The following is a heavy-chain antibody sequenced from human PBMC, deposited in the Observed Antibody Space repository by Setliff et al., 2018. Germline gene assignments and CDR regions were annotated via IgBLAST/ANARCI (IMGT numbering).Heavy chain of an antibody. CDR3: AREPQGSYDS. D-gene: IGHD3-16*01. V-gene: IGHV3-64*02. J-gene: IGHJ5*02. CDR2: ISPNGANT. Sequence: PGESLTLSCATSGFTFSGYPMHWVRQAPGKGLESVSAISPNGANTYYADSVKGRFTTSRDNSKNTLYLQMGSLRAEDTAVYYCAREPQGSYDSWGQGTLVTVSS. CDR1: GFTFSGYP.